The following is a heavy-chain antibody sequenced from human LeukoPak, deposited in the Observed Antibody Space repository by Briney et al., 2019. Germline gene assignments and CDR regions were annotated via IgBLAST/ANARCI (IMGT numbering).Heavy chain of an antibody. CDR2: IYTSGST. D-gene: IGHD1-26*01. J-gene: IGHJ4*02. CDR1: GGSISSSY. Sequence: SETLFLTCTFSGGSISSSYWSWIRQPAGKGLEWIERIYTSGSTNYNPSLKSRVTMSADTSKNQLSLKLSSVTAADTAVYYCARRGRDGSYYYFDYWGQGTLVTVSS. V-gene: IGHV4-4*07. CDR3: ARRGRDGSYYYFDY.